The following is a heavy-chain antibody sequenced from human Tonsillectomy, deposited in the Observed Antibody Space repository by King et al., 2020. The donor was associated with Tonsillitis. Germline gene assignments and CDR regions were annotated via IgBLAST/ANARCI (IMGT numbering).Heavy chain of an antibody. CDR3: ARGAGLRYFDWLLYFIY. D-gene: IGHD3-9*01. Sequence: VQLVESGGGVVQPGRSLRLSCAASGFTFSSYGMHWVRQAPGKGLEWVAVISYDGSNKYYADSVKGRFTISRDNSKNTLYLQMNSLRAEDTAVYYCARGAGLRYFDWLLYFIYWGQGTLVTVSS. V-gene: IGHV3-33*05. CDR1: GFTFSSYG. J-gene: IGHJ4*02. CDR2: ISYDGSNK.